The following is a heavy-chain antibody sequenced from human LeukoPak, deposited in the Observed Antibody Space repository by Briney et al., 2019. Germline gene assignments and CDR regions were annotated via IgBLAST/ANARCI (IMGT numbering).Heavy chain of an antibody. CDR1: GFTFSSYW. CDR3: AKDGRRFSSSLTYFDY. CDR2: ISGSGGST. J-gene: IGHJ4*02. Sequence: PGGSLRLFCAASGFTFSSYWMSWVRQAPGKGLEWVSAISGSGGSTYYADSVKGRFTISRDNSKNTLYLQMNSVRAEDTAVYYCAKDGRRFSSSLTYFDYWGQGTLVTVSS. D-gene: IGHD6-13*01. V-gene: IGHV3-23*01.